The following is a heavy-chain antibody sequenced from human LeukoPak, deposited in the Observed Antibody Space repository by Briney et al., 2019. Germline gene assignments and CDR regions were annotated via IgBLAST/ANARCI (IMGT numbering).Heavy chain of an antibody. CDR1: GFTLCSFC. CDR2: INSDGSST. CDR3: AREGAVYSNYDPDY. V-gene: IGHV3-74*01. J-gene: IGHJ4*02. D-gene: IGHD4-11*01. Sequence: SLRPSRAPSGFTLCSFCMQCGRQTPGERLVRVSRINSDGSSTSYADSVKGRFTISRDNAKNTLYLQMNSLRTEDTAVYYCAREGAVYSNYDPDYWGQGTLVTVSS.